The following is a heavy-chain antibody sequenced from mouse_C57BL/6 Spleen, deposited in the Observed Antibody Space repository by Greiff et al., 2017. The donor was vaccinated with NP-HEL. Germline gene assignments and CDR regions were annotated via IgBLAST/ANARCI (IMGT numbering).Heavy chain of an antibody. V-gene: IGHV1-82*01. Sequence: VKLQESGPELVKPGASVKISCKASGYAFSSSWMNWVKQRPGKGLEWIGRIYPGDGDTNYNGKFKGKATLTADKSSSTAYMQLSSLTSEDSAVYFCATYYSNTLDYWGQGTTLTVSS. CDR3: ATYYSNTLDY. J-gene: IGHJ2*01. CDR1: GYAFSSSW. D-gene: IGHD2-5*01. CDR2: IYPGDGDT.